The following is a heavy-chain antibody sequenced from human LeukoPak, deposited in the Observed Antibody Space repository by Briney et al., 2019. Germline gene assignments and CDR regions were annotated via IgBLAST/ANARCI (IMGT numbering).Heavy chain of an antibody. V-gene: IGHV3-9*01. CDR3: AKLSYGDYSFDY. J-gene: IGHJ4*02. CDR2: ISWNSGSI. D-gene: IGHD4-17*01. CDR1: GFTFDDYA. Sequence: SLRLSCAASGFTFDDYAMHWVRQAPGKGLEWVSGISWNSGSIGYADSVKGRFTISRDNAKNSLYLQMNSLRAEDTALYYCAKLSYGDYSFDYWGQGTLVTVSS.